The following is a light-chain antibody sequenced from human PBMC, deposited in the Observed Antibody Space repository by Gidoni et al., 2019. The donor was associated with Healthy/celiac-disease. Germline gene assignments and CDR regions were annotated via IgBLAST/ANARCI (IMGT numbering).Light chain of an antibody. CDR3: QQSYSTQYT. CDR2: TAS. J-gene: IGKJ2*01. CDR1: QSISSY. V-gene: IGKV1-39*01. Sequence: DIQMTQSPSSLSASVGERVTITCRASQSISSYLNWYQQKPGKAPKLLIYTASSLQSEVPSRFSGKKSGTDFTLTISSLQPEDFATYYCQQSYSTQYTFGQGTKLEVK.